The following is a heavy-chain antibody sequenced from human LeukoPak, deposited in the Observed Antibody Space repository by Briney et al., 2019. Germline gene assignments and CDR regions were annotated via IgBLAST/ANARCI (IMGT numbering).Heavy chain of an antibody. CDR2: INWNGGST. CDR1: GFTFDDYG. J-gene: IGHJ4*02. D-gene: IGHD2-21*02. Sequence: GGSLRLSCAASGFTFDDYGMSWVRQAPGKGLEWVSGINWNGGSTGYADSVKGRFTISRDNAKNSLYLQMNSLRAEDTALYYCAKDEAAYCGGDCYYDYWGQGTLVTVSS. V-gene: IGHV3-20*04. CDR3: AKDEAAYCGGDCYYDY.